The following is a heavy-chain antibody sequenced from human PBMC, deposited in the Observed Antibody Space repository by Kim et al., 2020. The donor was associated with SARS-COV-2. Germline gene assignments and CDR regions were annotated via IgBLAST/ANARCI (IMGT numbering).Heavy chain of an antibody. D-gene: IGHD6-13*01. J-gene: IGHJ4*01. CDR2: IYDSGST. V-gene: IGHV4-39*01. CDR3: ASDGIAVAGPKVGADY. CDR1: GGSISSSSDY. Sequence: SETLSLTCTVSGGSISSSSDYWGWIRQSPGNGLEWIGSIYDSGSTFYNPSLKSRVTISVDTSKNQFSLKLSSVTAADTAVYYCASDGIAVAGPKVGADY.